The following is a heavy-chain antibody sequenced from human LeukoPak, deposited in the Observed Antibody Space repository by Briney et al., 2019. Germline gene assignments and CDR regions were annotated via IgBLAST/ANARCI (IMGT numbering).Heavy chain of an antibody. CDR1: GGSFSGYY. J-gene: IGHJ4*02. CDR2: INHSGST. V-gene: IGHV4-34*01. CDR3: ARTSVVPAATRDFDY. D-gene: IGHD2-2*01. Sequence: SETLSLTGAVYGGSFSGYYWSWIRQPPGKGLEWIGEINHSGSTNYNPSLKSRVTISVDTSKNQFSLKLSSVTAADTAVYYCARTSVVPAATRDFDYWGQGTLVTVSS.